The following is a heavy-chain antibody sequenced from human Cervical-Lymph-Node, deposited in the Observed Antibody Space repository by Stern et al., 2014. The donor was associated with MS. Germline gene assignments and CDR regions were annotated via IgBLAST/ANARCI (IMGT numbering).Heavy chain of an antibody. CDR1: GYTFTSYD. V-gene: IGHV1-8*01. J-gene: IGHJ3*02. CDR2: MNPNNGKP. Sequence: QVQLVHSGAEVKKPGASVKVSCKASGYTFTSYDINWVRQATGQGLEWMGWMNPNNGKPGYAQKLPGRFTMTRNTSISTAYMERSSLRSEDTAVYYCARGRVDLIRALGIWGQGTMVTVSS. CDR3: ARGRVDLIRALGI. D-gene: IGHD3-16*01.